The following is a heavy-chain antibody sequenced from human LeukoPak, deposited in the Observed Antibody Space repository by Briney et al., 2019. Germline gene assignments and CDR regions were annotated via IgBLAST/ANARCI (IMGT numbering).Heavy chain of an antibody. Sequence: PGGSLRLSCAASGFTFSSYGMHWVRQAPGKGLEWVAFIRYDGSNKYYADSVKGRFTISRDNSKNTLYLQMNSLRAEDTAVYYCASEGQRYGSGSYYKKPPDYYGMDVWGQGTTVTVSS. V-gene: IGHV3-30*02. CDR1: GFTFSSYG. CDR3: ASEGQRYGSGSYYKKPPDYYGMDV. CDR2: IRYDGSNK. J-gene: IGHJ6*02. D-gene: IGHD3-10*01.